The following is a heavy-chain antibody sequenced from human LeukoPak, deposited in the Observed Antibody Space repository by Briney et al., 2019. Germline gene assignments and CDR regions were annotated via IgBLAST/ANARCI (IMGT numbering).Heavy chain of an antibody. CDR2: ISSSSNYI. Sequence: PGGSLRLSCAASGFTFSSYSMNWVRQAPGKGLEWVSSISSSSNYIYYADSVKGRFTISRDNSKNTLYLQMNSLRAEDTAVYYCAKDALATGGSYLGAPKVLNFDYWGQGTLVTVSS. CDR1: GFTFSSYS. D-gene: IGHD1-26*01. V-gene: IGHV3-21*04. CDR3: AKDALATGGSYLGAPKVLNFDY. J-gene: IGHJ4*02.